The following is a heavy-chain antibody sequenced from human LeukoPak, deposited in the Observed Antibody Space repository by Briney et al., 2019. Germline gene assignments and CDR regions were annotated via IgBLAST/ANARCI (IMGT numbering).Heavy chain of an antibody. Sequence: SETLSLTCTVSGGSISSYYWTWIRQPPRKGLEWIGEINHSGSANYSPSLSSRVTISLDMSENQFSLKLTSVTAADTAVYYCARGQGTVTTHWGQGTLVTVSS. CDR2: INHSGSA. D-gene: IGHD4-17*01. CDR1: GGSISSYY. V-gene: IGHV4-34*01. J-gene: IGHJ4*02. CDR3: ARGQGTVTTH.